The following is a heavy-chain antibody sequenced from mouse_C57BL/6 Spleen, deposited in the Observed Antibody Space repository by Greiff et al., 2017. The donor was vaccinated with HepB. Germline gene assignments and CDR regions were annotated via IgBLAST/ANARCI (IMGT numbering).Heavy chain of an antibody. J-gene: IGHJ3*01. Sequence: EVQLQESGPGMVKPSQSLSLTCTVTGYSITSGYDWHWIRHFPGNKLEWMGYISYSGSTNYNPSLKSRISITHDTSKNHFFLKLNSVTTEDTATYYCARRDLLGFAYWGQGTLVTVSA. CDR3: ARRDLLGFAY. D-gene: IGHD1-1*01. V-gene: IGHV3-1*01. CDR2: ISYSGST. CDR1: GYSITSGYD.